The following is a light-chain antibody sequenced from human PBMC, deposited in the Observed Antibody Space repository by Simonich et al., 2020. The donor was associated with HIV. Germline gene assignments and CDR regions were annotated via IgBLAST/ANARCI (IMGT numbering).Light chain of an antibody. CDR2: AAS. CDR3: QQYYAYPLS. Sequence: AIQLTQSPSTLSASTGDRVTIPCRASQTIYSYLAWYQQKPGKAPNLLVYAASTLQSGVPSRFTGSGSGTNFTLTISCLQSEDFAHYYCQQYYAYPLSFGGGTKVEIK. J-gene: IGKJ4*01. V-gene: IGKV1-8*01. CDR1: QTIYSY.